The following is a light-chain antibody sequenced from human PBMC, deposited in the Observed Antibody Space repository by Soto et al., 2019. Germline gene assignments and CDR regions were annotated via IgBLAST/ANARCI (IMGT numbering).Light chain of an antibody. V-gene: IGLV2-23*02. CDR3: CSFTSSNTHV. CDR1: SSDFGNYNL. J-gene: IGLJ1*01. Sequence: QSVLTEPSSVSGSPGQSITISGTGTSSDFGNYNLVSWYQQHPGKVPKLILFEVSKRPSGVSGRFSGSKSGNTASLTISGLQAEDEADYYCCSFTSSNTHVFRTGTKVTVL. CDR2: EVS.